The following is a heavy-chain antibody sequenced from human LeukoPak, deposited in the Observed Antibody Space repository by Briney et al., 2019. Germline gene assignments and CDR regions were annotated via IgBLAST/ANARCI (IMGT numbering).Heavy chain of an antibody. V-gene: IGHV3-33*01. CDR1: GFTFSNFL. D-gene: IGHD3-9*01. CDR3: ARARLGTVTGYHFDY. CDR2: IWYDGSKT. J-gene: IGHJ4*02. Sequence: GTSLRLSCAASGFTFSNFLMHWVQQAPGKGLEWVALIWYDGSKTYYVDSVKGRFTISRDNSKDTVYLQMNSLRAEDTAVYHCARARLGTVTGYHFDYWGQGIPVTVSS.